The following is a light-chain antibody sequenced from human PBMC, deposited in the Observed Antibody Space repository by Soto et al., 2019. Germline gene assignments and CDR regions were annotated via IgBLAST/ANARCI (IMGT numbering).Light chain of an antibody. J-gene: IGKJ1*01. CDR1: QSVSSN. Sequence: EIVMTQSPATLSVSQGERTTLSCRASQSVSSNLAWYKQKPGQTPRLLIYGASTRATGIPARFSGSGSGTEFTLTISCLQSEDVAIYFCQQYNNWPPDRTFGQGTKVEIK. CDR2: GAS. CDR3: QQYNNWPPDRT. V-gene: IGKV3-15*01.